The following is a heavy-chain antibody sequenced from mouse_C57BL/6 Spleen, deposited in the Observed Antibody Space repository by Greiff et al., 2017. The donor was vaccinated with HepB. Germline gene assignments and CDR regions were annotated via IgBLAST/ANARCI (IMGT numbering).Heavy chain of an antibody. Sequence: EVQLMESGGGLVKPGGSLKLSCAASGFTFSSYAMSWVRQTPEKRLEWVATISDGGSYTYYPDNVKGRFTISRDNAKNNLYLQMSHLKSEDTAMYYCARAPTIPYYAMDYWGQGTSVTVSS. J-gene: IGHJ4*01. CDR2: ISDGGSYT. D-gene: IGHD2-12*01. CDR1: GFTFSSYA. V-gene: IGHV5-4*01. CDR3: ARAPTIPYYAMDY.